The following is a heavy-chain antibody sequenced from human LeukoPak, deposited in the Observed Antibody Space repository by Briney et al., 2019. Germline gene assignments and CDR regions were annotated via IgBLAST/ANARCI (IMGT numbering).Heavy chain of an antibody. J-gene: IGHJ4*02. D-gene: IGHD3-22*01. Sequence: NYLXXVRQAPGXGLEWVSTIYTGGNTYYAASVKGRFTISRDFSKNTVFLHMNSLRAEDTAMYYCARGDDSGYYDYFDYWGQGALVTVSS. CDR1: NY. CDR2: IYTGGNT. V-gene: IGHV3-53*01. CDR3: ARGDDSGYYDYFDY.